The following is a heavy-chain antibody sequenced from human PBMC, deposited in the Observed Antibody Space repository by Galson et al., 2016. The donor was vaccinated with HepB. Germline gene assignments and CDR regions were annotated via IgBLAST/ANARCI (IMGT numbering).Heavy chain of an antibody. V-gene: IGHV3-33*05. J-gene: IGHJ4*02. Sequence: SLRLSCAASGFSFSNYGMHWVRQPPGKGLEWVAVIAHDGSQRYYADFVKGRFTVSRDNSKNTLSLEMDSLRVEDTALYYCARESCGGDCLYFDSWGQGTLVTVSS. D-gene: IGHD2-21*02. CDR3: ARESCGGDCLYFDS. CDR2: IAHDGSQR. CDR1: GFSFSNYG.